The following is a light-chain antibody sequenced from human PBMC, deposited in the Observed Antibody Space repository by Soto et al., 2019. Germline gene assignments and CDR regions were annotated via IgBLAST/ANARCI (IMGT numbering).Light chain of an antibody. CDR2: EVV. J-gene: IGLJ1*01. V-gene: IGLV2-8*01. Sequence: QSALTRPPSASGSPGQSVTISCTGTKNDIGVYDFVSWYQHHPGKAPRLIIYEVVQRPSGVPDRFSGSKSGNTASLTVSGLQAADEADYFCKSYAGSNTYVFGSGTKV. CDR3: KSYAGSNTYV. CDR1: KNDIGVYDF.